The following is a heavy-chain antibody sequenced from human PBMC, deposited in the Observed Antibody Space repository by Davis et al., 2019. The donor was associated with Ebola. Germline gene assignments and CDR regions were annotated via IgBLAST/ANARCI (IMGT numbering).Heavy chain of an antibody. V-gene: IGHV3-74*01. D-gene: IGHD3-9*01. Sequence: GESLKISCAASGFTFRSNWMHWVRQAPGKGLVWVSRINEDGIIKTYADSVKGRFTISRDNAKNTLYLQMNSLRVEDTAMYYCTTRLVNHFDHWGQGTLVTVSS. J-gene: IGHJ4*02. CDR2: INEDGIIK. CDR3: TTRLVNHFDH. CDR1: GFTFRSNW.